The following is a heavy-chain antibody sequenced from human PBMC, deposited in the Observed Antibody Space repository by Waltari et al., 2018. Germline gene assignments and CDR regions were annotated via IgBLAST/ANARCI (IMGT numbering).Heavy chain of an antibody. CDR1: GFTVSSHL. J-gene: IGHJ4*02. D-gene: IGHD3-9*01. V-gene: IGHV3-74*01. Sequence: EVQMVESGGGLVQPGGSLRLSCAASGFTVSSHLMHWVRQGPGKGLVWVARINDDGSRTAYADSVKGRVTISRDNAKNILYLEMSSLTAEDTAVYYCGRESTTDWYVDHWGQGTLVTVSS. CDR2: INDDGSRT. CDR3: GRESTTDWYVDH.